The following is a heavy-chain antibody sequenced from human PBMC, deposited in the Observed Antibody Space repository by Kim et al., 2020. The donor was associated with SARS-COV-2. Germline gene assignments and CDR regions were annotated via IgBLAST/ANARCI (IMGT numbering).Heavy chain of an antibody. J-gene: IGHJ4*02. V-gene: IGHV3-23*01. D-gene: IGHD6-19*01. Sequence: EYVKGRFTTSSDNSKNTLYLQMNSLRAEDTAVYYCAKRYSSGWYGGHFDYWGQGTLVTVSS. CDR3: AKRYSSGWYGGHFDY.